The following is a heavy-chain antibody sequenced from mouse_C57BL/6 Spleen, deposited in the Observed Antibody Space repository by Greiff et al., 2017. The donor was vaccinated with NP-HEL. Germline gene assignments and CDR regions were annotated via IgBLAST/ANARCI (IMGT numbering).Heavy chain of an antibody. D-gene: IGHD1-3*01. CDR1: GYTFTDYY. Sequence: EVQLQQSGPELVKPGASVKISCKASGYTFTDYYMNWVKQSHGKSLEWIGDINPNNGGTSYNQKFKGKATLTVDKSSSTAYMELRSLTSEDSAVYYCARPRSSSYYYAMDYWGQGTSVTVSS. CDR3: ARPRSSSYYYAMDY. CDR2: INPNNGGT. J-gene: IGHJ4*01. V-gene: IGHV1-26*01.